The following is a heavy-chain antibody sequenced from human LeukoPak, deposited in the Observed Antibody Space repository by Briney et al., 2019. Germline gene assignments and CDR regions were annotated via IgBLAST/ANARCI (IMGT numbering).Heavy chain of an antibody. V-gene: IGHV3-23*01. D-gene: IGHD3-10*01. CDR3: AKGMVRGVIPDY. CDR1: GFTFSGYA. J-gene: IGHJ4*02. CDR2: ISGGGVST. Sequence: PGGSLRLSCAASGFTFSGYAMSWVRQAPGKGLEWVSAISGGGVSTYYADSIKGRFTISRDDSKNTLYLQMNSLRAEDTAVCYCAKGMVRGVIPDYWGQGTLVTVSS.